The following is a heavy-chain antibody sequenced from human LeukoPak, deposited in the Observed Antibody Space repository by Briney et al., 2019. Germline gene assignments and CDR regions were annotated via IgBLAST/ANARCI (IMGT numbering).Heavy chain of an antibody. CDR2: ISWNSGSI. V-gene: IGHV3-9*01. D-gene: IGHD1-26*01. J-gene: IGHJ3*02. CDR3: ATQVGTKRGDGFDI. Sequence: PGGSLRLSCAASGFTFDDYAMHWVRPAPGEGLEWVLGISWNSGSIGYADSVKGRFTISRDNAKNSLYLQMNSLRAGDTALYYCATQVGTKRGDGFDIWGQGTMVSVSS. CDR1: GFTFDDYA.